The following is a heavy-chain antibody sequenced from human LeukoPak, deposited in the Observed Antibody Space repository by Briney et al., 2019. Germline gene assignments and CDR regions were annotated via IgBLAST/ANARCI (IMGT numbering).Heavy chain of an antibody. D-gene: IGHD1-14*01. CDR2: ISDYNGNT. CDR3: ARENPYYYYMDV. V-gene: IGHV1-18*01. Sequence: ASVKVSCKASGYTFTSYGISWVRQAPGQGLEWMGWISDYNGNTNYAQKLQGRVTMTTDTSTSTAYMELRSLRSDDTAVYYCARENPYYYYMDVWGKGTTVTVSS. CDR1: GYTFTSYG. J-gene: IGHJ6*03.